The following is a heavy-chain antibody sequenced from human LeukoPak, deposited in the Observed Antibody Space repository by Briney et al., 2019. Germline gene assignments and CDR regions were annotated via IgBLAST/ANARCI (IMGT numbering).Heavy chain of an antibody. V-gene: IGHV3-23*01. J-gene: IGHJ5*02. Sequence: HPGGSLRLSCAASGFTFSSYAMSWVRQAPGKGLEWVSAISGSGGSTYYADSVKGRFTISRDNSKNTLCLQMNSLRAEDTAVYYCAKKARYCSSTSCPGDWFDPWGQGTLVTVSS. CDR3: AKKARYCSSTSCPGDWFDP. D-gene: IGHD2-2*01. CDR2: ISGSGGST. CDR1: GFTFSSYA.